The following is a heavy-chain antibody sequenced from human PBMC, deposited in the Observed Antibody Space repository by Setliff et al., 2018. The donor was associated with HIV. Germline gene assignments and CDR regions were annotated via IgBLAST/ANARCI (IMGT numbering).Heavy chain of an antibody. CDR3: VRGQGLLFSLKYFQY. V-gene: IGHV4-39*01. Sequence: SETLSLTCTVSGGSISSSNYYWGWIRQPPGKGLDWIGSIYYSGSTYYNPSLKSRVTISVDTSKNQFSLKLSSVTAADTAVYYCVRGQGLLFSLKYFQYWGQGTLVTVSS. J-gene: IGHJ1*01. CDR1: GGSISSSNYY. CDR2: IYYSGST. D-gene: IGHD2-21*02.